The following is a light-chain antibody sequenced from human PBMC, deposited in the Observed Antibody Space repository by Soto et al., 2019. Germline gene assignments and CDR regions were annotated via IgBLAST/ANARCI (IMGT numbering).Light chain of an antibody. CDR1: SSDVGSYNL. Sequence: QSALTQPASVSGSPGQSITISCTGTSSDVGSYNLVSWYQQHPGKAPKLMINEGSKRPSGVSDRFSGSKSGNTASLTISGLQAEDEADYYCCSYARSSNYVFGTGTQLTV. CDR2: EGS. J-gene: IGLJ1*01. CDR3: CSYARSSNYV. V-gene: IGLV2-23*01.